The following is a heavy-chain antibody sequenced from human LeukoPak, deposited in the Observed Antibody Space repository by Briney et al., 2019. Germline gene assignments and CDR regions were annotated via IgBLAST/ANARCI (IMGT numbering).Heavy chain of an antibody. J-gene: IGHJ6*02. Sequence: GGSLRPSCAASGFTVSSNYMSWVRQAPGKGLEWVSVIYSGGSTYYADSVKGRFTISRDNSKNTLYLQMNSLRAEDTAVYYCATYLTGTTSVKYYYGMDVWGQGTTVTVSS. V-gene: IGHV3-66*02. CDR1: GFTVSSNY. CDR2: IYSGGST. CDR3: ATYLTGTTSVKYYYGMDV. D-gene: IGHD1-7*01.